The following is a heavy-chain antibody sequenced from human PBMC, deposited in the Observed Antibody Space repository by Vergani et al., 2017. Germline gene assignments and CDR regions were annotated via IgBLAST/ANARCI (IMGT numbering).Heavy chain of an antibody. CDR1: GGSISRNDYY. CDR2: IFTSGST. V-gene: IGHV4-61*02. J-gene: IGHJ2*01. CDR3: ARAVAGIYWYFDL. Sequence: QVQLQESGPGLVKPSQTLSLTCSVSGGSISRNDYYWSWIRQPPGKGLEWIGRIFTSGSTNYNPSLESRVTISVDTSKNQFSLKLSSVTAADTAVYYCARAVAGIYWYFDLWGRGTLVTVSS. D-gene: IGHD6-19*01.